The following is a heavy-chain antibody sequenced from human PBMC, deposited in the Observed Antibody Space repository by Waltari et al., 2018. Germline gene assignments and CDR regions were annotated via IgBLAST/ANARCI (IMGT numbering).Heavy chain of an antibody. V-gene: IGHV3-30*01. CDR3: ARGSDETMVRGVKDY. J-gene: IGHJ4*02. CDR2: ISYDGSNK. Sequence: QVQLVESGGGVVQPGRSLRLSCAASGFTFSSYAMHWVRQAPGKGLEWVAVISYDGSNKYYADSVKGRFTISRDNSKNTLDLQMNSLRAEDTAVYYCARGSDETMVRGVKDYWGQGTLVTVSS. D-gene: IGHD3-10*01. CDR1: GFTFSSYA.